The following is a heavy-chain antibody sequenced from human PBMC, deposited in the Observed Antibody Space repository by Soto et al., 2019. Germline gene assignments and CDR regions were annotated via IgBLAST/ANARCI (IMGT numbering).Heavy chain of an antibody. D-gene: IGHD2-8*02. CDR1: GGSLTSGDFY. CDR2: IHYSGST. CDR3: ARDVGAGDTGGLFDS. J-gene: IGHJ4*02. Sequence: SETLSLTCIVSGGSLTSGDFYWNWIRQTPGKGLEWIGYIHYSGSTSYNPSVVSRASISVDMSQNQFSLRLNSLTAADTAVYFCARDVGAGDTGGLFDSWGQGVLVTVSS. V-gene: IGHV4-30-4*01.